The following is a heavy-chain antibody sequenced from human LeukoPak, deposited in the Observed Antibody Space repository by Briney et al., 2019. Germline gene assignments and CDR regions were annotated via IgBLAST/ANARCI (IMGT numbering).Heavy chain of an antibody. CDR1: GGSFSGYY. J-gene: IGHJ5*02. CDR3: ARKEGGQLVNTRRWFDP. D-gene: IGHD6-13*01. V-gene: IGHV4-34*01. CDR2: INHSGST. Sequence: SETLTLTCAVYGGSFSGYYWSWIRQPPGKGLEWIGEINHSGSTNYNPSLKSRVTISVDTSKNQFSLKLRSVTAADTAVYYCARKEGGQLVNTRRWFDPWGQGTLVTVSS.